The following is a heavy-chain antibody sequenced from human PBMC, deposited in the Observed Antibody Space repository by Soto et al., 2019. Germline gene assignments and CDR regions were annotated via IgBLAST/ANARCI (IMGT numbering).Heavy chain of an antibody. Sequence: SETLSLTCAVYGGSFSGYYWSWIRQPPGKGLEWIGEINHSGSTNYNPSLKSRVTISVDTSKNQFSLKLSSVTAADTAVYYCAGLFLGWYLSYWGQGTLVTVSS. J-gene: IGHJ4*02. CDR3: AGLFLGWYLSY. CDR1: GGSFSGYY. D-gene: IGHD6-19*01. V-gene: IGHV4-34*01. CDR2: INHSGST.